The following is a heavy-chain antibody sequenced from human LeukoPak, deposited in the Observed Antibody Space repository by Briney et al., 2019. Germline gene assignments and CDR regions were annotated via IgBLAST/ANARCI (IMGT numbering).Heavy chain of an antibody. CDR2: IKEDGSEK. J-gene: IGHJ4*02. V-gene: IGHV3-7*03. Sequence: GGALRLSCAASGFTLSSYWMSWVRQAPGKGLEWVANIKEDGSEKHYVDSVKGRFTISRDNAKNSLFLQMNSLRAEDTAVYYCARDYVTTGWFDYWGQGTLVTVSS. CDR1: GFTLSSYW. CDR3: ARDYVTTGWFDY. D-gene: IGHD4-17*01.